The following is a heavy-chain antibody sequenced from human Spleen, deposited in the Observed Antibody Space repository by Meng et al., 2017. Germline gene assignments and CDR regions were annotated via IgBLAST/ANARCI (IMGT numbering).Heavy chain of an antibody. CDR1: GFTSDDYG. Sequence: EVEVVGSGGGVVRPGGSLRLSCAASGFTSDDYGVSWVRQAPGKGLEWVSGINWNGATTGYADSVKGRFTISRDNAKNSLYLQMNSLRAEDTALYYCASHSRSYYIGWFDPWGQGTLVTVSS. D-gene: IGHD1-26*01. V-gene: IGHV3-20*04. J-gene: IGHJ5*02. CDR2: INWNGATT. CDR3: ASHSRSYYIGWFDP.